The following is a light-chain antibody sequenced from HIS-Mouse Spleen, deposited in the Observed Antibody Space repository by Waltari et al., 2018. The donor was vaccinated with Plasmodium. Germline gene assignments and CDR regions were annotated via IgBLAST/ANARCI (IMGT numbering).Light chain of an antibody. CDR3: HQSYSTWT. CDR1: QSISSS. V-gene: IGKV1-39*01. J-gene: IGKJ1*01. Sequence: DIQMTQSPSSLSASVGDRVTITCPASQSISSSSNWYQQKTGNAPKLLIYAASSLQSGVPGRFSVSGSGTEFTLSISSLQPEELATYVSHQSYSTWTFGQGTKGEIK. CDR2: AAS.